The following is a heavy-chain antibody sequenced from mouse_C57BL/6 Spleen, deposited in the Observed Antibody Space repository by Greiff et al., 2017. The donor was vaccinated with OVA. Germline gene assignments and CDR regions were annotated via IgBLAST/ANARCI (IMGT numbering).Heavy chain of an antibody. V-gene: IGHV3-6*01. CDR2: ISYDGSN. Sequence: EVKLMESGPGLVKPSQSLSLTCSVTGYSITSGYYWNWIRQFPGNKLEWMGYISYDGSNNYNPSLKNRISITRDTSKNQFFLKLNSVTTEDTATYFCARGTGYDVWFAYWGQGTLGTVSA. CDR1: GYSITSGYY. D-gene: IGHD2-2*01. CDR3: ARGTGYDVWFAY. J-gene: IGHJ3*01.